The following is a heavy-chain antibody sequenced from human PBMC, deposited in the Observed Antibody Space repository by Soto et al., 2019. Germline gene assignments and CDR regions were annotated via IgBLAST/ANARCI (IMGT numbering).Heavy chain of an antibody. J-gene: IGHJ5*02. CDR1: GGSISSYY. V-gene: IGHV4-59*01. D-gene: IGHD6-13*01. CDR3: ARVDLTIAAAGNNWFDP. Sequence: ASETLSLTCTVSGGSISSYYWSWIRQPPGKGLEWIGYIYYSGSTNYNPSLKSRVTISVDTSKNQFSLKLSSVTAADTAVYYCARVDLTIAAAGNNWFDPWGQGTLVTVSS. CDR2: IYYSGST.